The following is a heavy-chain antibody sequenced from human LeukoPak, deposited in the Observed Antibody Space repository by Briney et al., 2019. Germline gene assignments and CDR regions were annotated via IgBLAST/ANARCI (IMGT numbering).Heavy chain of an antibody. Sequence: PSETLSLTCTVSGGSISSYYWSWIRQPPGKGLEWIGYIYYSGSTNYKSSLKSRVTISVDTSKNQFSLKLSSVTAADTAVYYCARVLAAAGNNWFDPWGQGTLVTVSS. V-gene: IGHV4-59*12. CDR3: ARVLAAAGNNWFDP. J-gene: IGHJ5*02. D-gene: IGHD6-13*01. CDR1: GGSISSYY. CDR2: IYYSGST.